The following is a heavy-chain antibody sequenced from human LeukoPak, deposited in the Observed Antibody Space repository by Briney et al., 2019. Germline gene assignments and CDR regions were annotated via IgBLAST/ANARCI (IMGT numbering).Heavy chain of an antibody. Sequence: SETLSLTCAVYGGSFSGYYWSWIRQPPGKGLEWIGEINHSGSTNYNPSLKSRVTISVDMSKNQFSLKLSSVTAADTAVYYCASPMTRNGRSFDYWGQGTLVTVSS. V-gene: IGHV4-34*01. J-gene: IGHJ4*02. CDR3: ASPMTRNGRSFDY. D-gene: IGHD1-26*01. CDR2: INHSGST. CDR1: GGSFSGYY.